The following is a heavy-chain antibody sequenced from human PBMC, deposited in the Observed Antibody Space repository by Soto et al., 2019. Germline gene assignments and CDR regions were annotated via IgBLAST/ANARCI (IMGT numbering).Heavy chain of an antibody. V-gene: IGHV1-69*01. CDR2: IIPIFGTA. CDR3: ANYSGSYHNGFDY. Sequence: QVQLVQSGAEVKKPGSSVKVSCKASGGTFSSYAISWVRQAPGQGLEWMGGIIPIFGTANYAQTFQGRVTINANESTSTDYMELSSLRSEDTAVYYGANYSGSYHNGFDYWGQGTLVTVSS. D-gene: IGHD1-26*01. J-gene: IGHJ4*02. CDR1: GGTFSSYA.